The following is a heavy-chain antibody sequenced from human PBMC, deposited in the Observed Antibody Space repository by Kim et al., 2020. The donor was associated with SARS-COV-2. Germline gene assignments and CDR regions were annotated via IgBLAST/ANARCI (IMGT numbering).Heavy chain of an antibody. CDR2: INPSGGST. CDR1: GYTFTSYY. CDR3: AKNIVVVPAAIAWDYYGVDV. D-gene: IGHD2-2*02. J-gene: IGHJ6*02. Sequence: ASVKVSCKASGYTFTSYYMHWVRQAPGQGLEWMGIINPSGGSTSYAQKFQGRVTMTRDTSTSTVYMELSSLRSEDTAVYYCAKNIVVVPAAIAWDYYGVDVWGQGTTVTVSS. V-gene: IGHV1-46*01.